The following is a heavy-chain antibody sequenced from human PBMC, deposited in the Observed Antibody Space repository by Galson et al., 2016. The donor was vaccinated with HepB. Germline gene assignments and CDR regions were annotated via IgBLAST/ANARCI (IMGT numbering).Heavy chain of an antibody. CDR2: ISDSGRTT. CDR3: AKDVRWWNY. CDR1: GFTFSSYG. Sequence: SLRLSCAASGFTFSSYGMSWVRQAPGKGLEWVSGISDSGRTTYYADSVKGRFTISRDNFKNTLYLQMNSLRDEDTAVYYSAKDVRWWNYWGQGTLVSVTS. V-gene: IGHV3-23*01. D-gene: IGHD5-24*01. J-gene: IGHJ4*02.